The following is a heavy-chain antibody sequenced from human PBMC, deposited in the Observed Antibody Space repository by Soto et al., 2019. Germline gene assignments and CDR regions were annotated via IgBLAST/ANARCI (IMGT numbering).Heavy chain of an antibody. J-gene: IGHJ6*02. CDR3: ARVPRGVYYGMDV. V-gene: IGHV1-46*01. CDR2: IKAWGGST. CDR1: GYTFTSDG. D-gene: IGHD3-10*01. Sequence: SSLRGPCKASGYTFTSDGIIWVRQAPGQGLDWMGIIKAWGGSTSYAQKFQGWVTMTRDTSITTVYMEVSRLRSDDTAVYYCARVPRGVYYGMDVWGQGTTVTVSS.